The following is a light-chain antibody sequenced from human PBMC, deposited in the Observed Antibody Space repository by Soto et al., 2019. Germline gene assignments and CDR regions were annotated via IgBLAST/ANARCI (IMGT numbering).Light chain of an antibody. CDR2: TNN. CDR3: ATWDDSLNGPV. J-gene: IGLJ3*02. Sequence: QSVLTQPPSASGTPGQSVTISCSGSGSNIGSNTVNWYQQLPGTAPKLLICTNNQRPSGVPDRFSGSKSGTSASLAITGLQSEDEADYYCATWDDSLNGPVFGGGTKLTVL. V-gene: IGLV1-44*01. CDR1: GSNIGSNT.